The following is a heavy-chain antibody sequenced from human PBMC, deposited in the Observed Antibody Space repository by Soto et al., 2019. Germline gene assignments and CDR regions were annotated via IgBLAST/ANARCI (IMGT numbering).Heavy chain of an antibody. CDR3: ARGVGAPIDY. D-gene: IGHD1-26*01. CDR1: GFTFSSYG. V-gene: IGHV3-33*01. Sequence: QVQLVESGGGVVQPGRSLRLSCAASGFTFSSYGIHRVRQAPGKGLEWVAVIWYDGSNRYYADSVKGRFTISRDNSKNTVYLQMNSLRAEDTAVYYCARGVGAPIDYWGQGTLVTVSS. CDR2: IWYDGSNR. J-gene: IGHJ4*02.